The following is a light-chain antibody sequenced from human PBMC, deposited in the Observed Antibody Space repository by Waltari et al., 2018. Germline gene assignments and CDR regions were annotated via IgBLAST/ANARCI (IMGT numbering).Light chain of an antibody. CDR3: SSYTTSSAPGV. V-gene: IGLV2-14*01. CDR2: EVS. J-gene: IGLJ1*01. Sequence: QSALTQPASVSGSPGQSITISCSGTDSDVGAYDFVSWYQQHPGKAPHLIIYEVSNRPSGMSNRVSASKSGNTASRTISGLQAEDEADYYCSSYTTSSAPGVFGTGTRVTVL. CDR1: DSDVGAYDF.